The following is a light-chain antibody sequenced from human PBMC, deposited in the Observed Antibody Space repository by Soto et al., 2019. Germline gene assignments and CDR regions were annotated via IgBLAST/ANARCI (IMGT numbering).Light chain of an antibody. CDR2: KVS. J-gene: IGKJ1*01. Sequence: DVVMTQSPLSLPVTLGQPASISCRSSQSLVYSDGNTYLNWFQQRPGQSPRRLIYKVSNRDSGVPDRFSGSGSVTYFNLKISRVEAEDVGVYYCMQATHGHWMFGQGTKVEIK. CDR1: QSLVYSDGNTY. V-gene: IGKV2-30*01. CDR3: MQATHGHWM.